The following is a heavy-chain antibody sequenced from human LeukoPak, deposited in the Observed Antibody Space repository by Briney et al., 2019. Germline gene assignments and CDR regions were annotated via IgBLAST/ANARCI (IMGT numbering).Heavy chain of an antibody. V-gene: IGHV5-51*01. CDR1: GYSFTTYW. D-gene: IGHD5-18*01. J-gene: IGHJ4*02. CDR3: ARRTMVTGFDY. Sequence: GESLKIPCKGSGYSFTTYWIAWVRQMPGKGLEWMGIIYPGDSDTRYSPSFQGQVIISADKSISTAYLQWNNLKASDTAIYYCARRTMVTGFDYWGQGTLATVSS. CDR2: IYPGDSDT.